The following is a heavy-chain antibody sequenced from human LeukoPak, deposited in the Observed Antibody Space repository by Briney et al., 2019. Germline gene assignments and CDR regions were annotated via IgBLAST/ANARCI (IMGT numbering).Heavy chain of an antibody. CDR3: ARYGSGSYYYYMDV. D-gene: IGHD3-10*01. CDR1: GGSFSNYY. Sequence: SETLSLTCAVYGGSFSNYYWSWIRQPPGKGLEWIGEINHSGSTNYNPSLKSRVTISVDTSKNQFSLKLSSVTAADTAVYYCARYGSGSYYYYMDVWGKGTTVTVSS. V-gene: IGHV4-34*01. CDR2: INHSGST. J-gene: IGHJ6*03.